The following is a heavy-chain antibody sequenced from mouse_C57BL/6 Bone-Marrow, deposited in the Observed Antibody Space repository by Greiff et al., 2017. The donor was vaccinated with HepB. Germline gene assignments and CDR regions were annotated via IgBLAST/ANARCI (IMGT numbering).Heavy chain of an antibody. CDR1: GFTFSSDA. D-gene: IGHD1-1*01. J-gene: IGHJ1*03. Sequence: EVKLEESGEGLVKPGGSLKLSCAASGFTFSSDAMSWVRQTPEKRLEWVAYISSGGDYTYYADTVKGRFTISRDNARNTLYLQMSSLKSEDTAMYYCTRGNYYGSSLYWYFDVWGTGTTVTVSS. V-gene: IGHV5-9-1*02. CDR3: TRGNYYGSSLYWYFDV. CDR2: ISSGGDYT.